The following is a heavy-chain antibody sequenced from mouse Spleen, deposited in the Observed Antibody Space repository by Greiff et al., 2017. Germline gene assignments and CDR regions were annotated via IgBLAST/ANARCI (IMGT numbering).Heavy chain of an antibody. CDR1: GYTFTSYG. Sequence: VLLQQSGAELARPGASVKLSCKASGYTFTSYGISWVKQRTGKGLEWIGEIYPRSGNTYYNEKFKGKATLTADKSSSTAYMELRSLTSEDSAVYFCAREGTVVGEPAWFAYWGQGTLVTVSA. CDR2: IYPRSGNT. V-gene: IGHV1-81*01. CDR3: AREGTVVGEPAWFAY. J-gene: IGHJ3*01. D-gene: IGHD1-1*01.